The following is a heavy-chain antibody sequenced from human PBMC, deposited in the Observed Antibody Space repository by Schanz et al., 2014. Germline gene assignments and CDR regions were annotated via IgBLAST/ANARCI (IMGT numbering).Heavy chain of an antibody. J-gene: IGHJ4*02. CDR3: AKYRGYYRVSGSYRELEY. Sequence: EVHLVESGGGLVQPGGSLRLSCAASGITFSSHSFNWVRQAPGKGLEWVSSINTGGDSTYYADSVKGRFTISRDNSKNTLYLQMNSLRPEDTAVYYCAKYRGYYRVSGSYRELEYWGQGTLVTVSS. D-gene: IGHD3-10*01. CDR1: GITFSSHS. CDR2: INTGGDST. V-gene: IGHV3-23*04.